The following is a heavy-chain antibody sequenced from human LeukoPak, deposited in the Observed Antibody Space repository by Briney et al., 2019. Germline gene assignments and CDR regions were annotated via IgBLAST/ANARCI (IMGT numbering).Heavy chain of an antibody. CDR3: ARTVVREGRGGFDY. CDR2: IGSTSSTI. V-gene: IGHV3-48*01. D-gene: IGHD3-10*01. Sequence: GGSLRLSCAASGFTFSSYTMNWVRQAPGKGLEWVSYIGSTSSTIYYADSVKGRFTISRDNAKNSLYLQMNSLRAEDTAVYYCARTVVREGRGGFDYWGQGTLVTVSS. CDR1: GFTFSSYT. J-gene: IGHJ4*02.